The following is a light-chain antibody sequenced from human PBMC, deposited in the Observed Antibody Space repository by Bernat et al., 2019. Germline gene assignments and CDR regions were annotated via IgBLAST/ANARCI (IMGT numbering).Light chain of an antibody. J-gene: IGKJ1*01. CDR1: QSVSSSY. Sequence: EIVLTQSPGTLSLSPGERATRSCSASQSVSSSYLAWYQQKPGQAPRLLIYGASSRATGIPDRFSGSGSGTDFTLTISRLEPEDFAVYYCQQYGSSPQTFGQGTKVDIQ. CDR2: GAS. CDR3: QQYGSSPQT. V-gene: IGKV3-20*01.